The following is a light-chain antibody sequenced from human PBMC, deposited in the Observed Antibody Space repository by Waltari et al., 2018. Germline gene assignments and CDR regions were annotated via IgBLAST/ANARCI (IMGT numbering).Light chain of an antibody. CDR1: SVLYSSNNKNY. V-gene: IGKV4-1*01. CDR2: WAS. Sequence: SVLYSSNNKNYLAWYQQKPGQPPKLLIYWASTRESGVPDRFSGSGSGTDFTLTIRSLQAEDVAVYYCQQYYSTLQTFGQGTKVEIK. J-gene: IGKJ1*01. CDR3: QQYYSTLQT.